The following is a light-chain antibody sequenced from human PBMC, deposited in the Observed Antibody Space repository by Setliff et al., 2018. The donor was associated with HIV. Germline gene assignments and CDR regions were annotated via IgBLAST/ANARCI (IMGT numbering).Light chain of an antibody. V-gene: IGLV1-40*01. CDR1: SSNIGAGYD. J-gene: IGLJ1*01. CDR3: QSYDSSLNSCV. CDR2: VNS. Sequence: QSVLTQPPSVSGAPGQRVTIACTGSSSNIGAGYDVHWYQQLLGTAPKLLLYVNSTRPSGVPDRFSGSKSGTSASLAIPGLQAEDAADYYCQSYDSSLNSCVVGTGTKVTVL.